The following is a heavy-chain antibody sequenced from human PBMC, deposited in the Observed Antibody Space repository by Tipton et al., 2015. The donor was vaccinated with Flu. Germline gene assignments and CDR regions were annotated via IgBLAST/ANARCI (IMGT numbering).Heavy chain of an antibody. V-gene: IGHV4-39*07. CDR3: AGVGGYNYPYYFDY. Sequence: TLSLTCTVSGGSISSNCYYWGWLRQPPGKGLEWIGCFDYSGSTYYNPSLKSRVTISVDTSKNQFSLKLSSVTAPGTAVYYCAGVGGYNYPYYFDYWGQGTLVTVSS. J-gene: IGHJ4*02. CDR2: FDYSGST. CDR1: GGSISSNCYY. D-gene: IGHD5-24*01.